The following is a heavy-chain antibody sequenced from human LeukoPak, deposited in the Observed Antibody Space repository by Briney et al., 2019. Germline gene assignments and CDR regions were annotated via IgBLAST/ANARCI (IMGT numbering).Heavy chain of an antibody. D-gene: IGHD3-22*01. CDR3: AKGAYYYDSSGYWGPLDY. CDR1: GFTLDDYT. J-gene: IGHJ4*02. CDR2: ISWDGSST. Sequence: PGGSLRLSCAASGFTLDDYTMHWVRHAPGKGLEWVCLISWDGSSTYYAASVKRRFNSYRDNSKNSLYLQMNSRRTEDTALYYCAKGAYYYDSSGYWGPLDYWGQGTLVTVSS. V-gene: IGHV3-43*01.